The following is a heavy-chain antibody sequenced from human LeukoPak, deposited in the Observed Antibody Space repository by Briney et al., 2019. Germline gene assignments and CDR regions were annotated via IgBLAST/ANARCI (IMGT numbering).Heavy chain of an antibody. CDR1: GYTFTSYG. D-gene: IGHD1-20*01. V-gene: IGHV1-18*01. Sequence: ASVKVSCKASGYTFTSYGISWVRQAPGQGLEWMGWISAYNGNTNYAQKFQGRVTITADESTSTAYMELSSLRSEDTAVYYCARVGTEYNWNAGDAFDIWGQGTMVTVSS. CDR3: ARVGTEYNWNAGDAFDI. CDR2: ISAYNGNT. J-gene: IGHJ3*02.